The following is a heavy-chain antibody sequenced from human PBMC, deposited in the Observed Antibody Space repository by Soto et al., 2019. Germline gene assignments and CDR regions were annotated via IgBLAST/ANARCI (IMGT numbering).Heavy chain of an antibody. J-gene: IGHJ6*02. V-gene: IGHV3-30-3*01. CDR3: ARSPYDSWSGSPYYYYGMDV. CDR2: ISYDGSNK. Sequence: QVQLVESGGGVVQPGRSLRLSCAASGFTFSSYAMHWVRQAPGKGLEWVAVISYDGSNKYYADSVKGRFTISRDNSKNTLYMQMNSLRAEDTAVYYCARSPYDSWSGSPYYYYGMDVWGQGTTVTVSS. CDR1: GFTFSSYA. D-gene: IGHD3-3*01.